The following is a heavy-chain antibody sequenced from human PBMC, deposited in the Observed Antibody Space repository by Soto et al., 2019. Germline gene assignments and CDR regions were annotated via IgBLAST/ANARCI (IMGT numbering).Heavy chain of an antibody. Sequence: PGGSLRLSCAASGFTFSSYAMSWVRQAPGKGLEWVSAISGSGGSTYCADSVKGRFTISRDNSKNTLYLQMNSLRAEDTAVYYCAKDRRRFLEWSHAFDIWGQGTMVTVPS. CDR2: ISGSGGST. CDR3: AKDRRRFLEWSHAFDI. J-gene: IGHJ3*02. CDR1: GFTFSSYA. D-gene: IGHD3-3*01. V-gene: IGHV3-23*01.